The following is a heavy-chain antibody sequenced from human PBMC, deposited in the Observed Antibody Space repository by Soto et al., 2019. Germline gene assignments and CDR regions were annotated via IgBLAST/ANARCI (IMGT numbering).Heavy chain of an antibody. V-gene: IGHV1-18*01. D-gene: IGHD3-10*01. CDR3: AREGYYSGSESYSPPPYYGMDV. CDR1: GYSFTTYG. CDR2: ISDYNGNT. Sequence: QVQLVQSGAEVKKPGASVKVSCKASGYSFTTYGISWVRQAPGQGLEWMGWISDYNGNTNYEKKFQGRVTMTTDKSTRTAYMELKSLRSDDTAVYYCAREGYYSGSESYSPPPYYGMDVWGQGTTVTVS. J-gene: IGHJ6*02.